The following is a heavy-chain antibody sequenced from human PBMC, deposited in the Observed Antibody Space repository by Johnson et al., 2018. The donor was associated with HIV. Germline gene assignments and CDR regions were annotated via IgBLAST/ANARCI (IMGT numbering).Heavy chain of an antibody. J-gene: IGHJ3*02. CDR1: GFTFSSYA. V-gene: IGHV3-30*04. CDR2: ISYDGSNT. Sequence: QVQLVESGGGVVQSGRSLRLSCAASGFTFSSYALHWVRQAPGKGLEWVAVISYDGSNTYYADSVKGRFTISRDNSKNSLYLQMNSLRAEDTAVYYCARDSSFYGDSAFDIWGQGTMVTVSS. CDR3: ARDSSFYGDSAFDI. D-gene: IGHD4-17*01.